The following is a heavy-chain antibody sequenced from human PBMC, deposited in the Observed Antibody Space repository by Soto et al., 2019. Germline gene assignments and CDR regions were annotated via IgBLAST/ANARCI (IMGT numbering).Heavy chain of an antibody. CDR1: GYTFTSYA. V-gene: IGHV1-3*01. D-gene: IGHD6-19*01. Sequence: ASVKVSCKASGYTFTSYAMHWVRQAPGQRLEWMGWINAGNGNTKYSQKFQGRVTITRDTSASTAYMELSSLRSEDTAVYYCARERRYSSGWYHYYGMDVWGQGTTVTVSS. CDR3: ARERRYSSGWYHYYGMDV. CDR2: INAGNGNT. J-gene: IGHJ6*02.